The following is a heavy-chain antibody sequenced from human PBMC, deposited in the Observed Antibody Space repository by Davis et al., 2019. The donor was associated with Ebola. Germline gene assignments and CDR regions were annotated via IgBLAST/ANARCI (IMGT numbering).Heavy chain of an antibody. V-gene: IGHV4-34*01. CDR2: INHSGST. Sequence: SETLSLTCAVYGGSFSGYYWSWIRQPPGKGLEWIGEINHSGSTNYNPSLKSRVTISVDTSKNQFSLKLSSVTAADTAVYYCARAKYYDILTAYYTRSYYYYGMDVWGQGTTVTVSS. CDR3: ARAKYYDILTAYYTRSYYYYGMDV. CDR1: GGSFSGYY. D-gene: IGHD3-9*01. J-gene: IGHJ6*02.